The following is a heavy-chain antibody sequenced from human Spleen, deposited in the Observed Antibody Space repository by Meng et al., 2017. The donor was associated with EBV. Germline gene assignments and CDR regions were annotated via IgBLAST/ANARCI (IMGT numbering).Heavy chain of an antibody. Sequence: QVQLVQSGFELKKPGAAVKVSCRASGYTFTSQAMNWVRQAPGQGLEWMGGIVPISATTTYAQKFQGRVTITADDSTSTAFMELSSLRSEDTAVYYCARSRDWGSDRHYFDPWGQGTLVTVSS. J-gene: IGHJ5*02. D-gene: IGHD7-27*01. CDR3: ARSRDWGSDRHYFDP. CDR2: IVPISATT. CDR1: GYTFTSQA. V-gene: IGHV1-69*01.